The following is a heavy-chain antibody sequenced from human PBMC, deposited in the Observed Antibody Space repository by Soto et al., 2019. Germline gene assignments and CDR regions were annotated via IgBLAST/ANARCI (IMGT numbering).Heavy chain of an antibody. V-gene: IGHV3-33*01. D-gene: IGHD1-1*01. Sequence: QVQLVESGGGVVQPGTSLRLSCAASGFLFSRFGMHWGRQAPGKGLEWVAVIVNHGERKDYADSVRCRFTISRDNSRNTLFLEMSSLRREDRAIYYCARDDEYDDNGFDYWGQGTLVTVSS. CDR3: ARDDEYDDNGFDY. CDR2: IVNHGERK. CDR1: GFLFSRFG. J-gene: IGHJ4*02.